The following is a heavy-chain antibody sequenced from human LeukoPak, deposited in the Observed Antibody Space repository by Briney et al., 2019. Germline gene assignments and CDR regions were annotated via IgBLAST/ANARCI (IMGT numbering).Heavy chain of an antibody. Sequence: GGSLRLSCAASGFTFSTYGMHWVRQAPGKGLEWVAVISYDGSDKYYADSVKGRFTTSRDNSKNTLYLQMNSLRAEDTAVYYCAKDHMVRGVIALDYWGQGTLVTVSS. CDR3: AKDHMVRGVIALDY. CDR2: ISYDGSDK. D-gene: IGHD3-10*01. J-gene: IGHJ4*02. CDR1: GFTFSTYG. V-gene: IGHV3-30*18.